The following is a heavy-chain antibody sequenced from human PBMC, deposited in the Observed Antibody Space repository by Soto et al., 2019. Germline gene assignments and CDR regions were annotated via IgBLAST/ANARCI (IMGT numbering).Heavy chain of an antibody. CDR3: ARVARVTRGIEY. Sequence: SLRLSCTSSVFTFSSYGMHWVLQTPGKGLEWVAVIWYDGSNKYYADSVKGRFTISRDNARNTVYLQMNSLRAEDTAVYYCARVARVTRGIEYWGQGTLVTVSS. V-gene: IGHV3-33*01. CDR2: IWYDGSNK. CDR1: VFTFSSYG. J-gene: IGHJ4*02. D-gene: IGHD5-18*01.